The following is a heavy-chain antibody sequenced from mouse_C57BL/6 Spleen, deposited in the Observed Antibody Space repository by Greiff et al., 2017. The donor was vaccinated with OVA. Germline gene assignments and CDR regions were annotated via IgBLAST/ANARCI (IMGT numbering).Heavy chain of an antibody. CDR2: ISYDGSN. Sequence: DVQLQESGPGLVKPSQSLSLTCSVTGYSITSGYYWNWIRQFPGNKLEWMGYISYDGSNNYNPSLKNRISITRDTSKNQFFLKLNSVTTEDTATYYCARGGGNWYFDVWGTGTTVTVSS. CDR1: GYSITSGYY. CDR3: ARGGGNWYFDV. V-gene: IGHV3-6*01. J-gene: IGHJ1*03.